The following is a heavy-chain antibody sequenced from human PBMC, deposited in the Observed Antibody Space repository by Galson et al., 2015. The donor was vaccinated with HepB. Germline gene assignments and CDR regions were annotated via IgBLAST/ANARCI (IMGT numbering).Heavy chain of an antibody. V-gene: IGHV1-2*06. D-gene: IGHD4-11*01. CDR2: INPNSGGT. Sequence: SCKASGYTFTGYYMHWVRQAPGQGLEWMGRINPNSGGTNYAQKFQGRVTMTRDTSISTAYMELSRLRSDDTAVYYCARGMTSGHLPPPDNDYWGQGTLGTASS. J-gene: IGHJ4*02. CDR3: ARGMTSGHLPPPDNDY. CDR1: GYTFTGYY.